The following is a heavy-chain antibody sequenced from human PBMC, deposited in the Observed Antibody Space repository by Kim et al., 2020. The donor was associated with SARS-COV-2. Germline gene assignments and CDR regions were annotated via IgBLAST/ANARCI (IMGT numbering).Heavy chain of an antibody. Sequence: GGSLRLSCEASGFTFTSYWMSWVRQAPGKGLEWVANMKEDGSEKYYVDSVKGRFTISRDNAKNSLYLQMNSLRAEDTAVYYCARDASSGYYYFYYWGQG. V-gene: IGHV3-7*01. CDR3: ARDASSGYYYFYY. CDR2: MKEDGSEK. CDR1: GFTFTSYW. J-gene: IGHJ4*02. D-gene: IGHD3-22*01.